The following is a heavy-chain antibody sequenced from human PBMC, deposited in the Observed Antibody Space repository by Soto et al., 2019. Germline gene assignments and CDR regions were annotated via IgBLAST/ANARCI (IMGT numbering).Heavy chain of an antibody. D-gene: IGHD3-10*01. CDR3: AKKANSGPGSQYFDN. J-gene: IGHJ4*02. CDR1: GFTFRSYC. Sequence: GVSMRVSWAAAGFTFRSYCGSWVRKAPGKGLEWVSGFRTGGDDATTYYADSVKGRLTISRDNSKNTLFLQMNSLRAEDTAIYYCAKKANSGPGSQYFDNWGQGTLVTV. CDR2: FRTGGDDATT. V-gene: IGHV3-23*01.